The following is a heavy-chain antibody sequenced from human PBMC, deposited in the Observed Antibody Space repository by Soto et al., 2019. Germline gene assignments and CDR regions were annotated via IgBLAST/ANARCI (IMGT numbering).Heavy chain of an antibody. V-gene: IGHV1-69*01. D-gene: IGHD3-22*01. J-gene: IGHJ4*02. CDR3: ARGPDRSGFYLFDY. CDR1: GGTFSNHA. CDR2: IIPISGTT. Sequence: QVQLVQSGAEVRKPGSSVKVSCKASGGTFSNHAISWVRQAPGQGPEWMGGIIPISGTTNYAQKFLGRVTITADESMTTAYMEMSSLRSEDMAVYYCARGPDRSGFYLFDYWGQGTLVTVSS.